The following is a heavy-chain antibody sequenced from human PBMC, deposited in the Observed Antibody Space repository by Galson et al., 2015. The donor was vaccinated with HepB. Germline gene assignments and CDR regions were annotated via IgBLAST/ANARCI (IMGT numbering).Heavy chain of an antibody. V-gene: IGHV6-1*01. Sequence: CAISEDSVSSNSAAWNWIRQSPSRGLEWLGRTYYRSKWYNDYAVSVKSRITINPDTSKNQFSLQLNSVTPEDTAVYYCARSDIVATISGYYYYYMDVWGKGTTVTVSS. D-gene: IGHD5-12*01. CDR1: EDSVSSNSAA. J-gene: IGHJ6*03. CDR2: TYYRSKWYN. CDR3: ARSDIVATISGYYYYYMDV.